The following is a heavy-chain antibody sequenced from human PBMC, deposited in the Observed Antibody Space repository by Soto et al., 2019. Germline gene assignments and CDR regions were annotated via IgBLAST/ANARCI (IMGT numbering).Heavy chain of an antibody. D-gene: IGHD6-6*01. Sequence: QVQLVQSGAEVKKPGSSVKVSCKASGGTFSSYAISWVRQAPGQGLEWMGGRIPIFGTANYAQKFQGRVTITADKSTSTAYMELSSLRSEDTAVYYCARERGYSSSPDSHYYYGMDVWGQGTTVTVSS. V-gene: IGHV1-69*06. CDR2: RIPIFGTA. CDR1: GGTFSSYA. CDR3: ARERGYSSSPDSHYYYGMDV. J-gene: IGHJ6*02.